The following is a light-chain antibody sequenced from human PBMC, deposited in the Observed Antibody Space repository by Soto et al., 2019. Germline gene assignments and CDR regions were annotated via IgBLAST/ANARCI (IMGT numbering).Light chain of an antibody. V-gene: IGKV3-20*01. J-gene: IGKJ5*01. Sequence: ENMMTQSPATLSFSPGERATLSCRASQSVASRFIAWYQQKPGQPPRLLIYGTSSRASGIPDRFSGSGSGTDFTLTISRLEPEDFAVFYCQQYDNSAIIFGQGTRLENK. CDR2: GTS. CDR3: QQYDNSAII. CDR1: QSVASRF.